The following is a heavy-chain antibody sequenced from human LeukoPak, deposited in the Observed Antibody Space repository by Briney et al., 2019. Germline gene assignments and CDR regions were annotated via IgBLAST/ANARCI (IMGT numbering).Heavy chain of an antibody. CDR3: ARDIVAIRRGVAFDI. J-gene: IGHJ3*02. V-gene: IGHV4-30-4*08. CDR2: IYYSGST. Sequence: SQTLSLTCTVSGGSISSGDYYWRWIRQPPGKGLEWIGYIYYSGSTYYNPSLKSRVTISVDTSKNQFSLKLSSVTAADTAVYYCARDIVAIRRGVAFDIWGQGTMVTVSS. CDR1: GGSISSGDYY. D-gene: IGHD5-12*01.